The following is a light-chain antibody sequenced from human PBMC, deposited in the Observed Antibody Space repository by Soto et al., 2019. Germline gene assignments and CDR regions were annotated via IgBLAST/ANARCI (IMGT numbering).Light chain of an antibody. CDR2: END. CDR1: SSNIEKNY. CDR3: GSYDDSLGGWV. Sequence: QSVLTQPPSVSAAPGQKVTISCSGSSSNIEKNYVSWYQQFPGTAPRVLIYENDKRPSGIPDRFSGSKFGTSATLGITGLQTGDEADYYCGSYDDSLGGWVFGGGTQLTVL. J-gene: IGLJ3*02. V-gene: IGLV1-51*02.